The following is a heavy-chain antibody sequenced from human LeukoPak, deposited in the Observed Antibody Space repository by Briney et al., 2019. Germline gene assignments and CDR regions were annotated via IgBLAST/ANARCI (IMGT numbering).Heavy chain of an antibody. J-gene: IGHJ6*03. Sequence: SETLSLTCAVYGGSFSGYYWSWIRQPPGKGLEWIGEINHSGSTNYNPSLKSRVTISVDTSKNQFSLKLSSVTAADTTVYYCARAAIGYCSSTSCYSYYYYYMDVWGTGTTVTVSS. CDR1: GGSFSGYY. D-gene: IGHD2-2*01. CDR3: ARAAIGYCSSTSCYSYYYYYMDV. V-gene: IGHV4-34*01. CDR2: INHSGST.